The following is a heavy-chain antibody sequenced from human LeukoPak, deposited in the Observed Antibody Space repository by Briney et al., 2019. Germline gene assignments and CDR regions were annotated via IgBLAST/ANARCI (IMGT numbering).Heavy chain of an antibody. J-gene: IGHJ5*02. V-gene: IGHV1-46*01. CDR1: GYTFTSYY. CDR3: ARDNSVGDNAWWFDP. Sequence: ASVKVSCKASGYTFTSYYMPWVRQAPGQGLKWMGLINPTGGSTGYAQKFQGRVTMTRDMSTSTDYMELSSLRSEDTAIYYCARDNSVGDNAWWFDPWGQGTLVTVSS. D-gene: IGHD1-26*01. CDR2: INPTGGST.